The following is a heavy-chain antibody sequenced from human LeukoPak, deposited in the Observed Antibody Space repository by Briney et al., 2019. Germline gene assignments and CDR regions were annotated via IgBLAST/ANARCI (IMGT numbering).Heavy chain of an antibody. CDR1: GYTFTSYA. Sequence: GASVKVSYKASGYTFTSYAMNWVRQAPGQGLEWMGWISAYNGNTNYAQKLQGRVTMTTDTSTSTAYMELRSLRSDDTAVYYCAREEYSSSWYRYWGQGTLVTVSS. D-gene: IGHD6-13*01. J-gene: IGHJ4*02. V-gene: IGHV1-18*01. CDR2: ISAYNGNT. CDR3: AREEYSSSWYRY.